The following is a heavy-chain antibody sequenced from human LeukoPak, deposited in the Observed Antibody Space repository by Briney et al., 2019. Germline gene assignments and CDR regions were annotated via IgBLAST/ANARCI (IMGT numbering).Heavy chain of an antibody. CDR3: ATSVSGELLLFDY. Sequence: GASVKVSCKASGYTFISYYMHWVRQAPGQGLEWMGIINPSGGSTSYAQKFQGRVTMTRDTSTSTVYMELSSLRSEDTAVYYCATSVSGELLLFDYWGQGTLVTVSS. CDR1: GYTFISYY. J-gene: IGHJ4*02. CDR2: INPSGGST. D-gene: IGHD1-26*01. V-gene: IGHV1-46*01.